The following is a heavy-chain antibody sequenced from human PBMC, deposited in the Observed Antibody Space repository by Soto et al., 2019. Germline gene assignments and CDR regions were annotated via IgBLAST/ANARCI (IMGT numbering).Heavy chain of an antibody. CDR2: IYHSGST. CDR3: ARKRSGVDYYYYFYMVA. Sequence: SETLSLTCAVSSGSISSSNWWRWVRQPPGKGLEWIGEIYHSGSTNYNPSLKSRVTISVDKSKNQFSLKLSSVTAADTAVYYCARKRSGVDYYYYFYMVAWGKGLKVSV. J-gene: IGHJ6*03. V-gene: IGHV4-4*02. CDR1: SGSISSSNW. D-gene: IGHD3-3*01.